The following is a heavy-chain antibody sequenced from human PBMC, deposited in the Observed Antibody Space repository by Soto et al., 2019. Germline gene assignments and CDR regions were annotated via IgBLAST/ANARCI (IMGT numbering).Heavy chain of an antibody. V-gene: IGHV1-69*02. CDR2: IIPILGIA. D-gene: IGHD6-6*01. Sequence: QVQLVQSGAEVKKPGSSVKVSCKASGGTFSSYTISWVRQAPGQGLEWMGRIIPILGIANYAQKFQGRVTITADKSTSTAYMELSRLRSEDTAVYYCARVQGSSSSGDWFDPWGQGTLVTVSS. J-gene: IGHJ5*02. CDR3: ARVQGSSSSGDWFDP. CDR1: GGTFSSYT.